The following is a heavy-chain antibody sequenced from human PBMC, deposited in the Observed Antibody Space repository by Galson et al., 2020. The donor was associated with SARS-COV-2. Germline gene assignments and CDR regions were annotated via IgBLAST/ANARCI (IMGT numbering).Heavy chain of an antibody. CDR2: IYPGYSDT. D-gene: IGHD2-2*01. CDR1: GYSITSYW. Sequence: TGESLTLSCKGSGYSITSYWFGWVRQMPGKGLEWVGIIYPGYSDTRYSPSFQGQVTISADQSINTAYLQWSSLKASDTAMYYCARVPAAATLLDYWGQGTLVTVAS. V-gene: IGHV5-51*01. J-gene: IGHJ4*02. CDR3: ARVPAAATLLDY.